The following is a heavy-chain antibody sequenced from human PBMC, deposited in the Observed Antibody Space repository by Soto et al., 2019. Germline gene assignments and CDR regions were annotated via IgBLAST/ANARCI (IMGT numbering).Heavy chain of an antibody. V-gene: IGHV5-10-1*01. CDR2: IDPSDSYT. J-gene: IGHJ6*02. CDR1: GYSFTSYW. Sequence: GESLKISCKGSGYSFTSYWISWVRQMPGKGLEWTGRIDPSDSYTNYSPSFQGHVTISADKSISTAYLQWSSLKASDTAMYYCATHLSYYYGMDVWGQGTTVTVSS. CDR3: ATHLSYYYGMDV.